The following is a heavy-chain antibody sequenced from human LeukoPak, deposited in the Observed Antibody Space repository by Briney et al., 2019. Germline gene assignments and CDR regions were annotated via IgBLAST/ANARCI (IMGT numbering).Heavy chain of an antibody. Sequence: GESLKISCKGSGYSFTSYWIGWVCQMPGKGVEWMGIIYPGDSDTRYSPSFQGQVTISADKSISTAYLQWSSLKASDTAMYYCARREGVGYYGMDVWGQGTTVTVSS. V-gene: IGHV5-51*01. J-gene: IGHJ6*02. D-gene: IGHD2-8*01. CDR3: ARREGVGYYGMDV. CDR2: IYPGDSDT. CDR1: GYSFTSYW.